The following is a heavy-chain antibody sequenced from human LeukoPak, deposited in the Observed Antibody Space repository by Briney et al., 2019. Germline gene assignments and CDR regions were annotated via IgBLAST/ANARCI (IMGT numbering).Heavy chain of an antibody. D-gene: IGHD6-13*01. CDR3: AKGPSPKSWYVG. CDR2: IYSGGST. Sequence: GGSLRLSCAASGFTVSSNYMSWVRQAPGKGLEWVSVIYSGGSTYYADSVKGRFTISRDNSKNTPYLQMNSLRAEDTAVYYCAKGPSPKSWYVGWGQGTLVTVSS. V-gene: IGHV3-53*01. CDR1: GFTVSSNY. J-gene: IGHJ4*02.